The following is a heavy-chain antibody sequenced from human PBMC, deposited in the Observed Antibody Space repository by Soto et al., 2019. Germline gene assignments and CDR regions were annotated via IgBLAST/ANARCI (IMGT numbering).Heavy chain of an antibody. Sequence: SGPTLVNPTQTLTLTCTFSGFSLSTSGVGVGWIRQPPGKALEWLALIYWDDDKRYSPSLKSRLTITKDTSKNQVVLTMTNMDPVDTATYYCAHGFAYYDYIWGSYRLDAFDIWGQGTMVTVSS. CDR1: GFSLSTSGVG. CDR3: AHGFAYYDYIWGSYRLDAFDI. D-gene: IGHD3-16*02. V-gene: IGHV2-5*02. CDR2: IYWDDDK. J-gene: IGHJ3*02.